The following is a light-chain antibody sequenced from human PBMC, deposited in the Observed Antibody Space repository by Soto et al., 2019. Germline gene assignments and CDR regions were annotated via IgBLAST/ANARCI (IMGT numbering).Light chain of an antibody. CDR3: HQRQSWPRT. V-gene: IGKV3-11*01. CDR2: LTS. J-gene: IGKJ1*01. Sequence: EIVLTQSPATLSSFTVNRVTLSCRASQAVNTRLAWYQHKPGQAPRLLIYLTSNRAAGIPARFSGSGSGTDFTLTISDVEPEDFAVYYCHQRQSWPRTFGQGTKV. CDR1: QAVNTR.